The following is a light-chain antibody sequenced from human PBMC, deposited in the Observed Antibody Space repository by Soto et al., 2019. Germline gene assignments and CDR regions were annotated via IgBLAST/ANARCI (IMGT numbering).Light chain of an antibody. V-gene: IGKV1-5*03. CDR2: KAS. CDR3: QHYHSYSEA. J-gene: IGKJ1*01. CDR1: QTISSW. Sequence: DIQMTQSPSTLSGSVGDRVTITCRASQTISSWLAWYQQKPGKAPKLLIYKASTLKSGVPSRFSGSGSGTEFTLTISSMQTDAFASYYCQHYHSYSEAVGQGTKVDSK.